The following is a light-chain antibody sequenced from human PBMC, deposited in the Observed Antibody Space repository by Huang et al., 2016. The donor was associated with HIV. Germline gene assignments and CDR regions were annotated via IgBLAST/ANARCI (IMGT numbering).Light chain of an antibody. CDR2: GAS. J-gene: IGKJ1*01. Sequence: EIVMTQSPATLSVSPGERATLSCRASQSVSSRLAWYQQKPGQAPRLLIYGASTRATGIPARLSGSGSGTELTLTISSLQSEDFAGYYCQQYNNWPPWTFGQGTKVEIK. CDR3: QQYNNWPPWT. CDR1: QSVSSR. V-gene: IGKV3-15*01.